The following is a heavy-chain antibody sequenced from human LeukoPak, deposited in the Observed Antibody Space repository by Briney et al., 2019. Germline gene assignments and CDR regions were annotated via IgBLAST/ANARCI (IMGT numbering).Heavy chain of an antibody. V-gene: IGHV3-7*01. CDR1: GFTFSRYW. CDR2: IKYDGNEE. Sequence: GGSLRLSCAASGFTFSRYWMSWMRQAPGKGLEWVANIKYDGNEEYYVDSVKGRFTVSRDNAKNSLYLQLNSLRVEDTAVYYCKSGGAAPGSFDYWGQGTLVTVSP. J-gene: IGHJ4*02. CDR3: KSGGAAPGSFDY. D-gene: IGHD1-1*01.